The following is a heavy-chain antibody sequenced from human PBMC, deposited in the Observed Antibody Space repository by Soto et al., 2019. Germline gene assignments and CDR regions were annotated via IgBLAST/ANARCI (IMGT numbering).Heavy chain of an antibody. CDR3: AKTPFIVATAEGY. CDR2: ISGSGGST. D-gene: IGHD5-12*01. V-gene: IGHV3-23*01. CDR1: GFTFSSYA. Sequence: PGGSLRLSCAASGFTFSSYAMSWVRQAPGKGLKWVSAISGSGGSTYYADSVKGRFTISRDNSKDTLYLQMNSLRAEDTAVYYCAKTPFIVATAEGYWGQGTLVTVSS. J-gene: IGHJ4*02.